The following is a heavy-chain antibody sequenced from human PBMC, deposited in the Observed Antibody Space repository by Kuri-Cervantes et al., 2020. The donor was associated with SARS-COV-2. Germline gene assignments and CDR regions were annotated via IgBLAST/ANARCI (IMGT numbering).Heavy chain of an antibody. V-gene: IGHV1-46*01. Sequence: ASVKVSCKASGYTFTSYYMNWVRQAPGQGLEWMGIINPSGGSTSYAQKFQGRVTMTRDTSTSTVYMELSSLRSEDTAVYYCAREPGVDTAMVPTGFDPWGQGTLVTVSS. CDR2: INPSGGST. J-gene: IGHJ5*02. CDR1: GYTFTSYY. D-gene: IGHD5-18*01. CDR3: AREPGVDTAMVPTGFDP.